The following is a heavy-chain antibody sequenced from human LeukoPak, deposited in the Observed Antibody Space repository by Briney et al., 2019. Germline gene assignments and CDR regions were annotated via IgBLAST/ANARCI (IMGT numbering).Heavy chain of an antibody. D-gene: IGHD6-19*01. CDR2: ISSSSSYI. J-gene: IGHJ4*02. Sequence: PGGSLRLSCAASGFTFSSYSMNWVRQAPGKGLEWVSSISSSSSYIYYADSVKGRFTISRDNAKNTLYLQMNSLRAEDTAVYYCARLAADSSGWSYYFDYWGQGTLVTVSS. V-gene: IGHV3-21*01. CDR1: GFTFSSYS. CDR3: ARLAADSSGWSYYFDY.